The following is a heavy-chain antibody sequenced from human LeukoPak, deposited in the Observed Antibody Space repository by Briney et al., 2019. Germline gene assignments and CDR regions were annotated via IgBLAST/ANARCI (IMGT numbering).Heavy chain of an antibody. V-gene: IGHV3-33*01. Sequence: PGGSLTLSCAASGCTFSSYGMHWVRQAPGKGLEWVAVIWYDGSKKYYADSVKGRFTISRDSSKNTLYLQMNSLRAEDTAVYYCARDPLRQQPEYFQHSGQGTLVTVSS. CDR3: ARDPLRQQPEYFQH. CDR1: GCTFSSYG. D-gene: IGHD6-13*01. J-gene: IGHJ1*01. CDR2: IWYDGSKK.